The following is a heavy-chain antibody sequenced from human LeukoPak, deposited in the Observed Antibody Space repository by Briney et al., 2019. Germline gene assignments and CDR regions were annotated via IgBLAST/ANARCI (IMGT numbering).Heavy chain of an antibody. Sequence: KASETLSLTCTVSGVSISSSNSYWGWIRQPPGKGLEWIGSIYYSGSTYYNPSLKSRVTISVDTSKNQFSLKLSSVTAADTAVYYCARPYLDCSGGSCYSGAFDIWGQGTMVTVSS. CDR3: ARPYLDCSGGSCYSGAFDI. CDR1: GVSISSSNSY. D-gene: IGHD2-15*01. J-gene: IGHJ3*02. CDR2: IYYSGST. V-gene: IGHV4-39*01.